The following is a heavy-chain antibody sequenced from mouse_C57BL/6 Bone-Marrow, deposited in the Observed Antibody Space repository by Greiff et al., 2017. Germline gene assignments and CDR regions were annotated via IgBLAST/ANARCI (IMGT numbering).Heavy chain of an antibody. D-gene: IGHD1-1*01. Sequence: QVQLQQPGAELVKPGASVKVSCKASGYTFTSYWMHWVKQRPGQGLEWIGRIHPSDSDTNYNQKFKGKATLTVDKSSSTAYMQLSSLTSEDSAVYYCEIRGVYYYGSSYSYYAMDYWGQGTSVTVSS. CDR3: EIRGVYYYGSSYSYYAMDY. CDR1: GYTFTSYW. CDR2: IHPSDSDT. V-gene: IGHV1-74*01. J-gene: IGHJ4*01.